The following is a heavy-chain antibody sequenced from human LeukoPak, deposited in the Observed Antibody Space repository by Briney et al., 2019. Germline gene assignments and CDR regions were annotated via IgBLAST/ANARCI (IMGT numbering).Heavy chain of an antibody. CDR2: MNPNSGNT. CDR1: GYTFTSYD. CDR3: ARTNYYDSSGYYGYYYYYYMDV. Sequence: ASVKVSCKASGYTFTSYDINWVRQATGQGLEWMGWMNPNSGNTGYAQKFQGRVTMTRNTSISTAYMELSSLRSEDTAVYYCARTNYYDSSGYYGYYYYYYMDVWGKGTTVTISS. V-gene: IGHV1-8*01. J-gene: IGHJ6*03. D-gene: IGHD3-22*01.